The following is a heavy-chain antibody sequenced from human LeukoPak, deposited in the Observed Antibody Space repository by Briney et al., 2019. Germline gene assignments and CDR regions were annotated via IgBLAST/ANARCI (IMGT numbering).Heavy chain of an antibody. CDR1: GGSISSYY. J-gene: IGHJ5*02. D-gene: IGHD1-7*01. CDR2: IHYSGST. V-gene: IGHV4-59*01. Sequence: SETLSLTCTVSGGSISSYYWSWIRQPPGKGLEWIGYIHYSGSTNYNPSLKSRVTISVDTSKNQFSLKLSSVTAADTAVYYCARDGNYEGLFDPWGQGTLVTVSS. CDR3: ARDGNYEGLFDP.